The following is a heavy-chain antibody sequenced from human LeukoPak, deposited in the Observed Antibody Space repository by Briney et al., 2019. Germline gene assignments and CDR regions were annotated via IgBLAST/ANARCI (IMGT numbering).Heavy chain of an antibody. CDR3: ATGGASVADN. CDR1: GGSISSYY. Sequence: SETLSLTCTVSGGSISSYYWSWFRQSAGKGLEWIWRIYASGKTNYNPSLMSRVTMSVDTSQDQFSLKLNSVTAADAAVYYCATGGASVADNWGQGALVTVSS. J-gene: IGHJ4*02. CDR2: IYASGKT. V-gene: IGHV4-4*07. D-gene: IGHD6-19*01.